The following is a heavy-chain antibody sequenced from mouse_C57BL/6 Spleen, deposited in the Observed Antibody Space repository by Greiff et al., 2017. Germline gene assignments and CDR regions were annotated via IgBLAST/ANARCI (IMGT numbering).Heavy chain of an antibody. CDR2: ISYDGSN. V-gene: IGHV3-6*01. D-gene: IGHD3-3*01. J-gene: IGHJ2*01. CDR3: AREVLG. CDR1: GYSITSGYY. Sequence: EVQLQQSGPGLVKPSQSLSLTCSVTGYSITSGYYWNWIRQFPGNKLEWMGYISYDGSNNYNPSLKNRISITRDTSKNQFFLKLNSVTTEDTATYYCAREVLGWGQGTTLTVSS.